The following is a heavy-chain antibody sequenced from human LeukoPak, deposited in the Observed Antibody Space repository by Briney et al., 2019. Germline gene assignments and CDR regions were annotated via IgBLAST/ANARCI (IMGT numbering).Heavy chain of an antibody. CDR2: IYHSGST. Sequence: SETLSLTCAVSGGSISSGGYSWSWIRQPPGKGLEWIGYIYHSGSTYYNPSLKSRVTISVDRSKNQFSLKLSSVTAADTAVYYCARASGGFGVATRFDYWGQGTLVTVSS. D-gene: IGHD3-3*01. J-gene: IGHJ4*02. V-gene: IGHV4-30-2*01. CDR1: GGSISSGGYS. CDR3: ARASGGFGVATRFDY.